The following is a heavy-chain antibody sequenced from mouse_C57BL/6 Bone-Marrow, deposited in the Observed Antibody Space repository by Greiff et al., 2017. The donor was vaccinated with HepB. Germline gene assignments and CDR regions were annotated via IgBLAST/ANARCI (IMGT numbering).Heavy chain of an antibody. V-gene: IGHV1-9*01. CDR3: ARWPYYYGSSYLLYYYAMDY. CDR2: ILPGSGST. J-gene: IGHJ4*01. Sequence: QVQLQQSGAELMKPGASVKLSCKATGYTFTGYWIEWVKQRPGHGLEWIGEILPGSGSTNYNEKFKGKATFTADTSSNTAYMQLSSLTTEDSAIYYCARWPYYYGSSYLLYYYAMDYWGQGTSVTVSS. CDR1: GYTFTGYW. D-gene: IGHD1-1*01.